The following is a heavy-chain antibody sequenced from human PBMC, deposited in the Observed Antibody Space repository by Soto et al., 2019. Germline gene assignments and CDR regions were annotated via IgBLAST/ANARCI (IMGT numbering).Heavy chain of an antibody. CDR3: GKVLIGATRHTDVDS. V-gene: IGHV4-39*01. Sequence: QVQLQESGPGLLKPLETLSLTCTVSGVSLNSGHYYWVWIRQSPGKGLAWIASIYYDESTYYNPSLKSRVTISTDKPKNQFSLTRKSVTAADTAVYYCGKVLIGATRHTDVDSWGQGALVTVSS. CDR1: GVSLNSGHYY. CDR2: IYYDEST. D-gene: IGHD2-15*01. J-gene: IGHJ4*02.